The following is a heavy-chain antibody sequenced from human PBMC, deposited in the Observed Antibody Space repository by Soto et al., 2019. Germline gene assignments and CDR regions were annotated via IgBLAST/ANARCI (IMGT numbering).Heavy chain of an antibody. V-gene: IGHV5-51*01. CDR2: FCPDDSDS. Sequence: GESLKISCKGSGYSFTTDCIGWVRQMSGKGLEWMGIFCPDDSDSKYSPAFQGQVTISADKSITTAYLQWGSLKASDTAIYYCAKFDDYNNYYFYRLDVRAQRTTVTGSS. CDR1: GYSFTTDC. J-gene: IGHJ6*02. CDR3: AKFDDYNNYYFYRLDV. D-gene: IGHD4-4*01.